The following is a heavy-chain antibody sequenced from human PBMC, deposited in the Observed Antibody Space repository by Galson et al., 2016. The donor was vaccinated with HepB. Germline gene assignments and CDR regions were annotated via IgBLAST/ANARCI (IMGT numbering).Heavy chain of an antibody. CDR2: TYYGQAN. CDR3: ATLLVGRGGTGY. Sequence: SETLSLTCTVSGGSVSGGLYHWSWVRQPAAKGLEWVGHTYYGQANIYNPSLKSRVSISIDTSKNQFSLTLTSVTAADTAVYYCATLLVGRGGTGYWGQGTLVTV. D-gene: IGHD3-16*01. V-gene: IGHV4-61*01. CDR1: GGSVSGGLYH. J-gene: IGHJ4*02.